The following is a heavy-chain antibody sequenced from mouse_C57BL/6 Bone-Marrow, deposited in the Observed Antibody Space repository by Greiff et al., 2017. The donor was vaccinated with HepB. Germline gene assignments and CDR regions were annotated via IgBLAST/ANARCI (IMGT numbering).Heavy chain of an antibody. D-gene: IGHD2-4*01. CDR1: GFTFSDYY. J-gene: IGHJ2*01. CDR3: ARPISDNDGHYFDY. V-gene: IGHV5-12*01. CDR2: ISNGGGST. Sequence: EVKLMESGGGLVQPGGSLKLSCAASGFTFSDYYMYWVRQTPEKRLEWVAYISNGGGSTYYPDTVKGRFTISRDNATNTLYLQMSRLKSEDTAMYYCARPISDNDGHYFDYWGQGTTLTVSS.